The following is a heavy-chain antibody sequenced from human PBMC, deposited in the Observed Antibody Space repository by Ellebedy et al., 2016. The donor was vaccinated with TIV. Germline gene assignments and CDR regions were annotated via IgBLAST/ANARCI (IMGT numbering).Heavy chain of an antibody. CDR1: GGTFSSYA. J-gene: IGHJ6*02. CDR2: IIPIFGTA. Sequence: SVKVSCXASGGTFSSYAISWVRQAPGQGLEWMGGIIPIFGTANYAQKFQGRVTITADESTSTAYMELSSLRSEDTAVYYCANTENIVVVPAAISSHYYYGMDVWGQGTTVTVSS. D-gene: IGHD2-2*01. CDR3: ANTENIVVVPAAISSHYYYGMDV. V-gene: IGHV1-69*13.